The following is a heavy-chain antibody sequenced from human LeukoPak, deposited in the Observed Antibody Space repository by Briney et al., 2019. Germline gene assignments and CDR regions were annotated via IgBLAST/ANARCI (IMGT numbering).Heavy chain of an antibody. CDR1: GFTFSTYG. D-gene: IGHD6-13*01. CDR2: IRYDGSNK. V-gene: IGHV3-30*02. J-gene: IGHJ6*03. Sequence: PGGSLRLSCAASGFTFSTYGMNWVRQAPGKGLEWVAFIRYDGSNKFYADSVKGRFTISRDNSNNTLHLHMNSLRAEDTAVYYCARDPTHSSSWYHYYYYMDVWGKGTTVTVSS. CDR3: ARDPTHSSSWYHYYYYMDV.